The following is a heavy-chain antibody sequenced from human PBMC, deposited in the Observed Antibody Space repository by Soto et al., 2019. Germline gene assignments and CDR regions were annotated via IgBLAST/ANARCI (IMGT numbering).Heavy chain of an antibody. Sequence: QVQLVQSGAEVKKPGASVKISCQTSGYSFTSYGMHWVRQAPGQRLEWTGWINAANGDTKYSQKHQGRVAMTRDTSATTVYMDLTYLRSEDTAVYYCGTFLHCRSPNCYSFHHFDSWGQGTLVTVS. V-gene: IGHV1-3*01. CDR1: GYSFTSYG. CDR3: GTFLHCRSPNCYSFHHFDS. D-gene: IGHD2-21*01. J-gene: IGHJ5*01. CDR2: INAANGDT.